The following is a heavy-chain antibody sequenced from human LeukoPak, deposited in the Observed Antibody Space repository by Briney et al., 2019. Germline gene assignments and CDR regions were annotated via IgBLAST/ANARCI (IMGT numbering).Heavy chain of an antibody. J-gene: IGHJ4*02. V-gene: IGHV5-51*01. CDR3: ATGGIYSSNFDY. D-gene: IGHD5-18*01. CDR2: IYPSDSAT. CDR1: GFYFPGYW. Sequence: GESLKISCKGSGFYFPGYWIAWVRQMPGKGLEWMGIIYPSDSATTYSPSLQGQVTISADKSISTAYLQWSSLKASDTAVYYCATGGIYSSNFDYWGQGTLVTVSS.